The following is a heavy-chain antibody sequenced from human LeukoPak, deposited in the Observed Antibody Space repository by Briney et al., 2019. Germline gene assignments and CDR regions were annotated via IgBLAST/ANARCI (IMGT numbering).Heavy chain of an antibody. CDR1: GFTFSDYD. CDR3: ARGGIQVSGIDEFDY. Sequence: PGGSLRLSCAASGFTFSDYDMHWVRQVIGKGLECVSAIGIRGDTHYSGSVKGRFTISRENAESSLYLQMNSLRAEDTAVYYCARGGIQVSGIDEFDYWGQGTLVTVSS. D-gene: IGHD6-19*01. V-gene: IGHV3-13*01. CDR2: IGIRGDT. J-gene: IGHJ4*02.